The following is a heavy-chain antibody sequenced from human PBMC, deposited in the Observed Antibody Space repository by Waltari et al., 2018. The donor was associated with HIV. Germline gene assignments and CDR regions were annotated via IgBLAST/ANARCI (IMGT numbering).Heavy chain of an antibody. J-gene: IGHJ4*02. CDR2: IYYSGRT. Sequence: QLQLQESGPGLVKPSETLSLTCTVSGGSISSSSYYWGWIRQPPGTGLEWIGSIYYSGRTYYNPSLKSRVTISVDTSKNQFSLKLSSVTAADTAVYYCARVLGARGPYSYGTVEDYWGQGTLVTVSA. D-gene: IGHD5-18*01. CDR1: GGSISSSSYY. V-gene: IGHV4-39*07. CDR3: ARVLGARGPYSYGTVEDY.